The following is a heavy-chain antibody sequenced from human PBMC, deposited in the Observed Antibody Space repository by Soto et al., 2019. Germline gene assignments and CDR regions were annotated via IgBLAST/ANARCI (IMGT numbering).Heavy chain of an antibody. V-gene: IGHV3-23*01. Sequence: VGSLRLSCAASGFTFSSYAMSWVRQAPGKGLEWVSAISGSGGSTYYADSVKGRFTISRDNSKNTLYLQMNSLRAEDTAVYYCAKGGSSVPYYDILTGYYTGQNWFDPWGQGTLVTVSS. D-gene: IGHD3-9*01. J-gene: IGHJ5*02. CDR3: AKGGSSVPYYDILTGYYTGQNWFDP. CDR1: GFTFSSYA. CDR2: ISGSGGST.